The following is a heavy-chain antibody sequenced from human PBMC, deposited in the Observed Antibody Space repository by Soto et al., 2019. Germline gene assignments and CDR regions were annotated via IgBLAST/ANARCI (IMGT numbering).Heavy chain of an antibody. V-gene: IGHV1-69*13. CDR3: ARGGTETTTGDY. D-gene: IGHD4-4*01. J-gene: IGHJ4*02. CDR1: GGTFSSYA. CDR2: IIPIFGTA. Sequence: ASVQVSCKASGGTFSSYAISWVRQASGQGLEWMGGIIPIFGTANYAQKFQGRVTITADESTSTAYMELSSLRSEDTAVYYCARGGTETTTGDYWGQGTLVTVSS.